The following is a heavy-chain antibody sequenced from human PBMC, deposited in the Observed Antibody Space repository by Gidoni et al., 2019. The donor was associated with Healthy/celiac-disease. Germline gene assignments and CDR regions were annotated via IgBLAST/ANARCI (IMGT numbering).Heavy chain of an antibody. D-gene: IGHD3-22*01. Sequence: QVQLVQSGAEVKKPGSSVKVSCKASGGTFSSYAISWVRQAPGQGLEWMGGIIPIFGTANYAQKFQGRVTITADKSTSTAYMELSSLRSEDTAVYYCARAARRYYDSIRLGRGQPNDYWGQGTLVTVSS. V-gene: IGHV1-69*06. CDR1: GGTFSSYA. CDR2: IIPIFGTA. J-gene: IGHJ4*02. CDR3: ARAARRYYDSIRLGRGQPNDY.